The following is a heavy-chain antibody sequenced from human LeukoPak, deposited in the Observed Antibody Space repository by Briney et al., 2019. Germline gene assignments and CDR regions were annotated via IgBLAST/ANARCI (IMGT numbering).Heavy chain of an antibody. CDR1: GGSISSYY. D-gene: IGHD2-8*02. CDR3: AREGTLLTTGEGFDP. J-gene: IGHJ5*02. Sequence: PSETLSLTCTVSGGSISSYYWSWIRQPPGKGLEWIGYIYYSGSTNYNPSLKSRVTISVDTSKNQFSLKLSSVTAADTAVYYCAREGTLLTTGEGFDPWGQGTLVTVSS. CDR2: IYYSGST. V-gene: IGHV4-59*01.